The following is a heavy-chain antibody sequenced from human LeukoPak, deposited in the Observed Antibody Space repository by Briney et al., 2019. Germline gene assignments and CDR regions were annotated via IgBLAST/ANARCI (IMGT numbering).Heavy chain of an antibody. CDR1: GGSISSYY. Sequence: SGTLSLTCTVSGGSISSYYWSWIRQPPGKGLKWIGYIYYSGSTNYNPSLKSRVTISVDTSKNQFSLKLSSVTAADTAVYYCARGYGSGSYGGYYYYYGMDVWGQGTTVTVSS. V-gene: IGHV4-59*01. CDR3: ARGYGSGSYGGYYYYYGMDV. J-gene: IGHJ6*02. CDR2: IYYSGST. D-gene: IGHD3-10*01.